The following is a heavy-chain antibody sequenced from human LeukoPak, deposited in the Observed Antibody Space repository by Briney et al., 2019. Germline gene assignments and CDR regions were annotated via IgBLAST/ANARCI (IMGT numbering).Heavy chain of an antibody. CDR2: ISGSGGST. CDR1: GFLFSGYS. Sequence: GGSLRLSCAASGFLFSGYSMTWVRQAPGKGLEWVSAISGSGGSTYYADSVKGRFTISRDNSKNTLYLQMNSLRAEDTAVYYCACGWYFDYWGQGTLVTVSS. D-gene: IGHD6-19*01. CDR3: ACGWYFDY. J-gene: IGHJ4*02. V-gene: IGHV3-23*01.